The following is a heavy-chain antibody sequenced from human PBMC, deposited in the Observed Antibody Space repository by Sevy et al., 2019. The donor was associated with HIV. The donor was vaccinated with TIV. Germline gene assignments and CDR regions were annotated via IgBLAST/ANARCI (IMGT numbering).Heavy chain of an antibody. CDR3: ARDHPDKYGMDV. Sequence: GGSLRLSCAASGFSFSYYGMHWVRQVPGKGLEWVAHIWYDGSKIYYADSVKGRFTISRDNSKNTLYLQMNSLRAEDTSVYYCARDHPDKYGMDVWGQGTTVTVSS. V-gene: IGHV3-33*01. CDR1: GFSFSYYG. CDR2: IWYDGSKI. J-gene: IGHJ6*02. D-gene: IGHD2-15*01.